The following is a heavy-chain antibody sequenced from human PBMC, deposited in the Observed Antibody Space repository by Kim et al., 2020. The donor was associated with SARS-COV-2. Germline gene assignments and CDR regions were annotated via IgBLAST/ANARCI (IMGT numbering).Heavy chain of an antibody. CDR3: ARVRACYSSTWYDF. J-gene: IGHJ5*01. Sequence: NPSLDSRVTMSVDTSKNQFSLKLSSVTAADTAVYYCARVRACYSSTWYDFWGQGALVTVSS. V-gene: IGHV4-4*07. D-gene: IGHD6-13*01.